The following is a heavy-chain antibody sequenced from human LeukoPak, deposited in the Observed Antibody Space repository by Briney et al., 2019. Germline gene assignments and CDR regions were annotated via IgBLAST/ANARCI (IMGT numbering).Heavy chain of an antibody. Sequence: SETLSLTCTVSGGSISSGGYYWSWIRQHPGKGLEWIGYIYYSGSAYYNPSLKSRVTISVDTSENQFSLKLSSVTAADTAVYYCARVNYGSATKEDYWGQGTLVTVPS. CDR1: GGSISSGGYY. V-gene: IGHV4-31*03. J-gene: IGHJ4*02. CDR3: ARVNYGSATKEDY. CDR2: IYYSGSA. D-gene: IGHD3-10*01.